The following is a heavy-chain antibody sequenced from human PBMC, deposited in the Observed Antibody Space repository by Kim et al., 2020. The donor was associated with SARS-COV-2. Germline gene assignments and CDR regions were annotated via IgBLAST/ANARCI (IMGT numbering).Heavy chain of an antibody. CDR3: ARKGLPHDSYYGMDV. CDR1: GYSFTSYW. J-gene: IGHJ6*02. V-gene: IGHV5-51*01. D-gene: IGHD3-16*01. Sequence: GESLKISCKGSGYSFTSYWIGWVRQMPGKGLEWMGIIYPGDSDTRYSPSFQGQVTISADKSISTAYLQWSSLKASDTAMYYCARKGLPHDSYYGMDVWGQGTTVTVSS. CDR2: IYPGDSDT.